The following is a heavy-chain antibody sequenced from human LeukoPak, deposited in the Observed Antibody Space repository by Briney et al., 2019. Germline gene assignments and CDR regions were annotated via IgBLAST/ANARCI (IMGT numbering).Heavy chain of an antibody. J-gene: IGHJ4*02. Sequence: GSLRLSCAASGFTFSSYAMSWVRQAPGKGLEWIGYVYHSGTTNYNPSLKSRVTISLDTSKNHFSLRLNSLTAADTAVYYCAITRRDTIFDHWGQGALVSVSS. D-gene: IGHD5-18*01. CDR2: VYHSGTT. V-gene: IGHV4-59*01. CDR3: AITRRDTIFDH. CDR1: GFTFSSYA.